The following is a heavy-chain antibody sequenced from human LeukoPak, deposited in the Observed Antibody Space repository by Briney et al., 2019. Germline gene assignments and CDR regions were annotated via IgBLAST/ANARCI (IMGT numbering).Heavy chain of an antibody. D-gene: IGHD3-22*01. J-gene: IGHJ4*02. V-gene: IGHV3-48*01. CDR2: ISSSSSTI. CDR1: GGSVSSSGYY. CDR3: ARDHDSSGYYRFEVPTFDY. Sequence: PSETLSLTCTVSGGSVSSSGYYWDWIRQPPGKGLEWVSYISSSSSTIYYADSVKGRFTISRDNAKNSLYLQMNSLRAEDTAVYYCARDHDSSGYYRFEVPTFDYWGQGTLVTVSS.